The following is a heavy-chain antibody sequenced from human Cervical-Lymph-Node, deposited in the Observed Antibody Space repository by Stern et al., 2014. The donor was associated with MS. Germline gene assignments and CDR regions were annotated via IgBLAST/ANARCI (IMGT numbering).Heavy chain of an antibody. Sequence: QLQLQESGPGLVKPSETLSLTCTVSGGSISSYYWRWIRQPPGKGLEWIGYIYYSGSTNYNPSLKSRVTISVDTSKNQFSLKLSSVTAADTAVYYCARELGYYDSSYYYYGMDVWGQGTTVTVSS. CDR2: IYYSGST. J-gene: IGHJ6*02. V-gene: IGHV4-59*01. CDR3: ARELGYYDSSYYYYGMDV. CDR1: GGSISSYY. D-gene: IGHD3-22*01.